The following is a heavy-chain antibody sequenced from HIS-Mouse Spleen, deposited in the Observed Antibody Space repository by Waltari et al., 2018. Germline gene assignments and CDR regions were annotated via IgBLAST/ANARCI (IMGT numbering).Heavy chain of an antibody. Sequence: QVQLQESGPGLVKPSQTLSLTCTVSGGSISSGRYYWSGIRQHRGKGLEWSGYIYYSGSTYYNPSLKSRVTISVDTSKNQFSLKLSSVTAADTAVYYCARSPYYDFWSGYSDNWFDPWGQGTLVTVSS. D-gene: IGHD3-3*01. CDR3: ARSPYYDFWSGYSDNWFDP. CDR1: GGSISSGRYY. V-gene: IGHV4-31*03. J-gene: IGHJ5*02. CDR2: IYYSGST.